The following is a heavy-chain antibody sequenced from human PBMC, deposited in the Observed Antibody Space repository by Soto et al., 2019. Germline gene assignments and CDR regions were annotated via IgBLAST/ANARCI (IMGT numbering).Heavy chain of an antibody. V-gene: IGHV4-31*03. Sequence: TLSLTCTVSGGSISSGGYYWSWIRQHPGKGLEWIGYIYYSGSTYYNPSPKSRVTISVGTSKNQCSLKLSSVTAADTAVYYCARRKRPTDAFDLWGQGTMVTVS. D-gene: IGHD1-1*01. J-gene: IGHJ3*01. CDR1: GGSISSGGYY. CDR2: IYYSGST. CDR3: ARRKRPTDAFDL.